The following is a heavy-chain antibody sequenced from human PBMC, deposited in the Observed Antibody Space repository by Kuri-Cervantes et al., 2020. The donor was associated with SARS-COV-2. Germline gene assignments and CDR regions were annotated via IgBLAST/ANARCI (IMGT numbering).Heavy chain of an antibody. Sequence: ASVKVSCKASGFTFTSSAMQWVRQAPGQGLEWMGWINPNSGGTNYAQKFQGRVTMTRDTSISTAYMELSRLRSDDTAVYYCARDVGGSSIAASFDYWGQGTLVTVSS. D-gene: IGHD6-6*01. V-gene: IGHV1-2*02. CDR1: GFTFTSSA. CDR2: INPNSGGT. CDR3: ARDVGGSSIAASFDY. J-gene: IGHJ4*02.